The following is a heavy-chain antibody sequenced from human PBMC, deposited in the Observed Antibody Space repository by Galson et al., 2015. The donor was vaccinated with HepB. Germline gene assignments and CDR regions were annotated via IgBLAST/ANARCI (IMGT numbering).Heavy chain of an antibody. D-gene: IGHD5-18*01. CDR3: ARDGYSYGSRYPDY. J-gene: IGHJ4*02. CDR1: GFTFSSYA. Sequence: SLRLSCAASGFTFSSYAMHWVRQAPGKGLECVAVISYDGNKKYYSDSVKGRFTISRDNSKNALYLQMSSLTTEDTAVYYCARDGYSYGSRYPDYWGQGTLVTVSS. CDR2: ISYDGNKK. V-gene: IGHV3-30-3*01.